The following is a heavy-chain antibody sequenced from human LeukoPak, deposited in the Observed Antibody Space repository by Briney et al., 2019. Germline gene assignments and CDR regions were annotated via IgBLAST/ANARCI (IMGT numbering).Heavy chain of an antibody. CDR3: ARDSIVVVPAARSTYYYYYMDV. CDR1: GFTFSSYS. D-gene: IGHD2-2*01. J-gene: IGHJ6*03. Sequence: GGSLRLSCAASGFTFSSYSMNWVRQAPGKGPEWVSSISSSSSYIYYADSVKGRFTISRDNAKNSLYLQMNSLRAEDTAVYYCARDSIVVVPAARSTYYYYYMDVWGKGTTVTVSS. V-gene: IGHV3-21*01. CDR2: ISSSSSYI.